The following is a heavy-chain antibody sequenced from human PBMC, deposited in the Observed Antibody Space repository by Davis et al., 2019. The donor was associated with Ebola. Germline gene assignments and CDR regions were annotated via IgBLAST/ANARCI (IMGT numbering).Heavy chain of an antibody. V-gene: IGHV4-39*01. CDR3: ASPGGYSYGDLGY. J-gene: IGHJ4*02. Sequence: PSETLSLTCTVSGGSISSSSYYWSWIRQPPGKGLEWIGEINHSGSTNYNPSLKSRVTISVDTSKNQFSLKLSSVTAADTAVYYCASPGGYSYGDLGYWGQGTLVTVSS. D-gene: IGHD5-18*01. CDR1: GGSISSSSYY. CDR2: INHSGST.